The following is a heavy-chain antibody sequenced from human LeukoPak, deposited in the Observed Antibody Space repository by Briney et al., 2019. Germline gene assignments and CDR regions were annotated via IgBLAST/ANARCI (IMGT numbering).Heavy chain of an antibody. Sequence: ASVKVSCKASGYTFAGYYMHWVRQAPGQGLEWMGWINPNSGGTNYAQKFQGRVTTTRDTSISTAYMELSRLRSDDTAVYYCARESGTTYNWFDPWGQGTLVTVSS. CDR2: INPNSGGT. J-gene: IGHJ5*02. CDR3: ARESGTTYNWFDP. V-gene: IGHV1-2*02. D-gene: IGHD1-14*01. CDR1: GYTFAGYY.